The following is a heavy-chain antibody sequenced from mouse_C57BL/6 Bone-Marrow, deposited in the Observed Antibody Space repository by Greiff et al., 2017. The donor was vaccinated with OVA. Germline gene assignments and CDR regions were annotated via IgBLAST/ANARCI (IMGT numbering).Heavy chain of an antibody. CDR3: ARATTVVQYYFDY. J-gene: IGHJ2*01. CDR1: GFTFSDYY. D-gene: IGHD1-1*01. Sequence: DVKLVESEGGLVQPGSSMKLSCTASGFTFSDYYMAWVRQVPEKGLEWVANINYDGSSTYYLDSLKSRFIISRDNAKNILYLQMSSLKSEDTATYYCARATTVVQYYFDYWGQGTTLTVSS. CDR2: INYDGSST. V-gene: IGHV5-16*01.